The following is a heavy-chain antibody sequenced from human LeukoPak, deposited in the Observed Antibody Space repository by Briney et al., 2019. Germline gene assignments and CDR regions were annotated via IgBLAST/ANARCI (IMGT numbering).Heavy chain of an antibody. D-gene: IGHD2-8*01. J-gene: IGHJ6*03. CDR1: RFTSSSYG. CDR2: IQSDRSNE. Sequence: GGSLRLSCAASRFTSSSYGMHWVRQAPGKGLEWVAYIQSDRSNEQYADSVRGRFSISRDSSKNILYLQMNSLRAEDTAVYYCAKDRCSNGIGCYYYYMDVWGKGTTVTISS. V-gene: IGHV3-30*02. CDR3: AKDRCSNGIGCYYYYMDV.